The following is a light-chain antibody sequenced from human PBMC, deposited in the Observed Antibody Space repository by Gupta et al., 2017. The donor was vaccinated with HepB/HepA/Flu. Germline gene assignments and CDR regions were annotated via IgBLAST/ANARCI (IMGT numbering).Light chain of an antibody. Sequence: EIVLTQSPGTLSLSPGERATLSCRASQSVRSRYLAWYQQKPGQAPRLLIYDASSRATDIPDRFSGSGSETDFTLTISRLEPGDSAVYYCQQSGSSPWTFGHGTKVEIK. CDR2: DAS. J-gene: IGKJ1*01. CDR1: QSVRSRY. V-gene: IGKV3-20*01. CDR3: QQSGSSPWT.